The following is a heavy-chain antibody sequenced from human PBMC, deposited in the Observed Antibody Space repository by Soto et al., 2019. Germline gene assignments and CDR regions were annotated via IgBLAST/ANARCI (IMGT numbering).Heavy chain of an antibody. CDR3: ARDPRPYYYGSGSYWFFDY. CDR1: GYTFTSYG. Sequence: ASVKVSCKASGYTFTSYGISWVRQAPGQGLEWMGWISAYNGNTNYAQKLQGRVTMTTDTSTSTAYMEMRSLRSDDTAVYYCARDPRPYYYGSGSYWFFDYWGQGTLVTVSS. D-gene: IGHD3-10*01. J-gene: IGHJ4*02. V-gene: IGHV1-18*01. CDR2: ISAYNGNT.